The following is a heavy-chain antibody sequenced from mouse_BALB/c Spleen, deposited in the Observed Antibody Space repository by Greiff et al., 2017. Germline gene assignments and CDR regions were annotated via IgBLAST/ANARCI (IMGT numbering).Heavy chain of an antibody. CDR1: GYTFTDYN. CDR2: INPNNGGT. D-gene: IGHD1-1*01. V-gene: IGHV1-18*01. Sequence: EVQLPPSGPELVKPGASVKIPCKASGYTFTDYNMDWVKQSHGKSLEWIGDINPNNGGTIYNQKFKGKATLTVDKSSSTAYMELRSLTSEDTAVYYCARDYGKAWFAYWGQGTLVTVAA. J-gene: IGHJ3*01. CDR3: ARDYGKAWFAY.